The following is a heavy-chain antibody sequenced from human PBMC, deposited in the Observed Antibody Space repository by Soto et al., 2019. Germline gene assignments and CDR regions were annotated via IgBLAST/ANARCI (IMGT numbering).Heavy chain of an antibody. D-gene: IGHD2-21*02. Sequence: QVQLQESGPGLVKPSETLSLTCTVSGGSISSYYWSWIRQPPGKGLEWTGYIYYSGSTNYNPSLKSRVTISVDTSKNQFSLKLSSVTAADTAVYYCARVVVVTAIPQYYFDYWGQGTLVTVSS. CDR1: GGSISSYY. J-gene: IGHJ4*02. CDR2: IYYSGST. V-gene: IGHV4-59*01. CDR3: ARVVVVTAIPQYYFDY.